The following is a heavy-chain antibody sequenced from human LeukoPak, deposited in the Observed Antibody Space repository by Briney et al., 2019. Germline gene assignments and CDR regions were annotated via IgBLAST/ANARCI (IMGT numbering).Heavy chain of an antibody. V-gene: IGHV3-74*01. J-gene: IGHJ6*03. CDR3: ARGNWEQQPKYNYFYYMDV. Sequence: GGSLRLSCAASGFTFSSYWMHWVRQAPGKGLVWVSRINSDGSSTNYADSVKGRFTISRDNAKNSLYLQLNSLRAEDTAVYYYARGNWEQQPKYNYFYYMDVWGKGTTVTISS. CDR2: INSDGSST. D-gene: IGHD6-13*01. CDR1: GFTFSSYW.